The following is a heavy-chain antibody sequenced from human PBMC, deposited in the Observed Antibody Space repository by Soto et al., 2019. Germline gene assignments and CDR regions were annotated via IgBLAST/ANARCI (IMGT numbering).Heavy chain of an antibody. CDR2: IIPVFQTA. D-gene: IGHD2-21*01. J-gene: IGHJ4*02. CDR3: GGGGGVYPCFKGF. Sequence: QEQLVQSGAEVKKPGSSVKVSCKASGGLFSSYPISWVRQVPGQGLEWMGGIIPVFQTAYYTQRFQGRVTITADEPNNTAYGGWRSLRLEKWVFYSWGGGGGVYPCFKGFGGQETRVPFPS. V-gene: IGHV1-69*01. CDR1: GGLFSSYP.